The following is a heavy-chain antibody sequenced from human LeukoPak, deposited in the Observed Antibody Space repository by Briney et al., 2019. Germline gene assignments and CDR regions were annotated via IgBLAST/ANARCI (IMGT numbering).Heavy chain of an antibody. J-gene: IGHJ4*02. CDR2: ISAYNGNT. CDR3: SKSETDIVPTSFEC. V-gene: IGHV1-18*01. CDR1: GYTFTSYG. Sequence: ASVKVSCKASGYTFTSYGISWVRQAPGQGLEWMGWISAYNGNTNYAQKLQGRVTMTTDTSTSTAYMEPRSLGSDDTAVYYCSKSETDIVPTSFECWGKGTLVTVS. D-gene: IGHD5-12*01.